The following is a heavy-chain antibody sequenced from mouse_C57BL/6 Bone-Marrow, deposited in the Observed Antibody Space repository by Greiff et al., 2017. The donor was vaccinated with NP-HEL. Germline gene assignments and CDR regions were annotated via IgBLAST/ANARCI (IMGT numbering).Heavy chain of an antibody. CDR3: AREDSHYYGPLYWYFDV. CDR2: IYPGSGST. Sequence: QVQLQQSGAELVKPGASVKMSCKASGYTFTSYWITWVKQRPGQGLEWIGDIYPGSGSTNYNEKFKSKATLTVDTSSSTAYMQLSSLTSEDSAVYYCAREDSHYYGPLYWYFDVWGTGTTVTVSS. J-gene: IGHJ1*03. V-gene: IGHV1-55*01. CDR1: GYTFTSYW. D-gene: IGHD1-2*01.